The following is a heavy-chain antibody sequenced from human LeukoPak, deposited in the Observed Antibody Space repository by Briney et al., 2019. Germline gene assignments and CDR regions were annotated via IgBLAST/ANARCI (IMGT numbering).Heavy chain of an antibody. Sequence: KPSETLSLTCGVSGGSMSSSSYYCGWIRQPPGKGLEWIGSIYYSGSTYYNPSLKSRVTISVDSSKNQCSLKLSSVTAADTAVYYCARHGTVTHRFDYWGQGTLVTVSS. J-gene: IGHJ4*02. V-gene: IGHV4-39*01. CDR3: ARHGTVTHRFDY. CDR2: IYYSGST. D-gene: IGHD4-17*01. CDR1: GGSMSSSSYY.